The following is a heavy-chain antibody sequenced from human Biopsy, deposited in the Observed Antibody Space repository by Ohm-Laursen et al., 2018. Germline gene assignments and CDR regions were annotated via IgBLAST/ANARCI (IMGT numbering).Heavy chain of an antibody. V-gene: IGHV4-59*01. J-gene: IGHJ2*01. CDR2: VSYTGST. D-gene: IGHD3-22*01. CDR3: ARDRGFYSDRTVPGYFDL. Sequence: TLSLTCTVSGDPISSYYWSWIRQPPGKGLEWIGYVSYTGSTDYNPSLQSRVTISVDTSKNHFSLRLRSVTPADTAMYYCARDRGFYSDRTVPGYFDLWGRGTLVAVSS. CDR1: GDPISSYY.